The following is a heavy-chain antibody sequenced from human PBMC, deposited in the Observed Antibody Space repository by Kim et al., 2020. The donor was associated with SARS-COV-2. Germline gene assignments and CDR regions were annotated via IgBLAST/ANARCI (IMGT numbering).Heavy chain of an antibody. D-gene: IGHD4-4*01. V-gene: IGHV3-11*06. Sequence: RFTLSRDNAKNSLYLQMNSLRAEDTAVYYCARDVVPLPTIPSNYVCGPDYWGQGTLVTVSS. J-gene: IGHJ4*02. CDR3: ARDVVPLPTIPSNYVCGPDY.